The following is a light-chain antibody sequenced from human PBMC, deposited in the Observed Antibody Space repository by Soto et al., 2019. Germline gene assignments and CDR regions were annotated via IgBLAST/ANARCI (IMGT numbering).Light chain of an antibody. Sequence: QPVLTQSPSASASLGASVKLTCTLSSGHSSYAIAWHQQQPEKGPRYLMKLNSDGSHSKGDGIPDRFSGSSSGAERYLTISSRQSEDEADYDCQTWGAGSPFGGGTKLTVL. V-gene: IGLV4-69*01. CDR2: LNSDGSH. CDR3: QTWGAGSP. J-gene: IGLJ2*01. CDR1: SGHSSYA.